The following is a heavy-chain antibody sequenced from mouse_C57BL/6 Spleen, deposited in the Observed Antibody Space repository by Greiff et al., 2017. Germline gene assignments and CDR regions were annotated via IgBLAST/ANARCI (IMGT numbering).Heavy chain of an antibody. CDR2: IYPGDGDT. J-gene: IGHJ2*01. Sequence: QVQLQQSGAELVKPGASVKISCKASGYAFSSYWMNWVKQRPGKGLEWIGQIYPGDGDTNYNGKFKGKDTLTADKSSSTAYMQLSSLTSEDSAVYFCAREILYYGSSFDYWGQGTTLTVSS. D-gene: IGHD1-1*01. CDR3: AREILYYGSSFDY. V-gene: IGHV1-80*01. CDR1: GYAFSSYW.